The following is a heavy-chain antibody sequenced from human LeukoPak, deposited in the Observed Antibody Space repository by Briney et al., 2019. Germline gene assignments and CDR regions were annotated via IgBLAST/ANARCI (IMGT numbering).Heavy chain of an antibody. V-gene: IGHV4-61*08. CDR1: GGSISSGGYY. CDR2: ISYSGST. D-gene: IGHD5-12*01. CDR3: VRVGYGNHFDY. Sequence: PSQTLSLTCTVSGGSISSGGYYWSWIPQPPGTGLEWIGYISYSGSTNYNPSLKSLVTISIDTSKSQFSLNLSSVTAADTALYYCVRVGYGNHFDYWGQGTLVTVSS. J-gene: IGHJ4*02.